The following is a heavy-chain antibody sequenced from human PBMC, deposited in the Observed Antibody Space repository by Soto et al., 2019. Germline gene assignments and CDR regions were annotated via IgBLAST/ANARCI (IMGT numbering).Heavy chain of an antibody. Sequence: LRLSCAASGFTFSSYGMHWVRQAPGKGLEWVAVIWYDGSNKYYADSVKGRFTISRDNSKNTLYLQMNSLRAEDTAVYYCAKGGGALEIWGQGTMVTVSS. CDR1: GFTFSSYG. CDR3: AKGGGALEI. D-gene: IGHD3-10*01. CDR2: IWYDGSNK. J-gene: IGHJ3*02. V-gene: IGHV3-33*06.